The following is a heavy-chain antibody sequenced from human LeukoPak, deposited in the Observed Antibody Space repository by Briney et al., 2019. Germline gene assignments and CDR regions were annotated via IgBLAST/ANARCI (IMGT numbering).Heavy chain of an antibody. V-gene: IGHV4-30-4*01. Sequence: KPSETLSLTCTVSGGSISSGDYYWNWIRQPPGKGLEWIGCIYYSGSTYYNPSLKSRVTISIDTSKNQFSLKLSSVTAADTAVYYCARHGTPYEAFDIWGQGTMVTVSS. J-gene: IGHJ3*02. CDR1: GGSISSGDYY. CDR2: IYYSGST. D-gene: IGHD1-1*01. CDR3: ARHGTPYEAFDI.